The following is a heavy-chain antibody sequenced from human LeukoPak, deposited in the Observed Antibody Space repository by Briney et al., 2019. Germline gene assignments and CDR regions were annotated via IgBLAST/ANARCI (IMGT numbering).Heavy chain of an antibody. J-gene: IGHJ4*02. CDR1: GFTFSNAW. CDR3: AKVNLETERGVIITTSYFDY. CDR2: IKSKTGGGTT. V-gene: IGHV3-15*01. Sequence: GGSLRLSCAASGFTFSNAWMSWVRQAPGKGLEWVGRIKSKTGGGTTDYAAPVKGRFTISRDDSKNTLYLQMNSLRAEDTAVYYCAKVNLETERGVIITTSYFDYWGQGTLVTVSS. D-gene: IGHD3-10*01.